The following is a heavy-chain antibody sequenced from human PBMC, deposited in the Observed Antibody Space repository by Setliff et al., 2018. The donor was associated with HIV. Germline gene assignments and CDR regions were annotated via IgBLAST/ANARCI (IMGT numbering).Heavy chain of an antibody. D-gene: IGHD2-2*01. V-gene: IGHV1-69*10. CDR1: GGIFSTYA. Sequence: ASVKVSCKASGGIFSTYAISWVRQAPGQGLEWMGGIVPILGITNYAQKFQGRVTITADKSTSTTYMDLSSLRSEDTAVYYCASHPGSSIEKPYFDTWGQGTLVTSPQ. CDR2: IVPILGIT. J-gene: IGHJ5*02. CDR3: ASHPGSSIEKPYFDT.